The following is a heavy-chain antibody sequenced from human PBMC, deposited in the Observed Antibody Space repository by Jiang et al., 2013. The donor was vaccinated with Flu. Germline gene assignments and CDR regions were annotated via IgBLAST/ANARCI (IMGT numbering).Heavy chain of an antibody. CDR3: ARDLVTTTYYYYGMDV. CDR1: GGSISSYY. J-gene: IGHJ6*02. V-gene: IGHV4-59*01. CDR2: IYYSGST. Sequence: SLTCTVSGGSISSYYWSWIRQPPGKGLEWIGYIYYSGSTNYNPSLKSRVTISVDTSKNQFSLKLSSVTAADTAVYYCARDLVTTTYYYYGMDVWGQGTTVTVSS. D-gene: IGHD4-17*01.